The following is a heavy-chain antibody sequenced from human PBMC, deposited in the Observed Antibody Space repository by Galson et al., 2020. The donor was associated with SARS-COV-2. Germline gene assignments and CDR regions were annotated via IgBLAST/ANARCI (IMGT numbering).Heavy chain of an antibody. Sequence: TEGSLRLSCAASGFTFSSCAMHWVRQAPGKGLEYVSGITISGTETYYANSVKGRFTISRDNSKNTLYLQMGSLRADDMAVYYCARDKPGGGWSEADYWCQGIMVTVSS. V-gene: IGHV3-64*01. D-gene: IGHD6-19*01. CDR1: GFTFSSCA. J-gene: IGHJ4*02. CDR3: ARDKPGGGWSEADY. CDR2: ITISGTET.